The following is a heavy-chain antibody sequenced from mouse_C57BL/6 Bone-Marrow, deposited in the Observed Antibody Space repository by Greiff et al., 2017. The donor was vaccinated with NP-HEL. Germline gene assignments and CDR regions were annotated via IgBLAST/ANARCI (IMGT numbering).Heavy chain of an antibody. D-gene: IGHD2-1*01. Sequence: VQLQESGGGLVKPGGSLKLSCAASGFTFSSYAMSWVRQTPEKRLEWVATISDGGSYTYYPDNVKGRFTISRDNAKNNLYLQMSHLKSEDTAMYYCARVYYYYAMDYWGQGTSVTVSS. CDR3: ARVYYYYAMDY. CDR1: GFTFSSYA. CDR2: ISDGGSYT. V-gene: IGHV5-4*01. J-gene: IGHJ4*01.